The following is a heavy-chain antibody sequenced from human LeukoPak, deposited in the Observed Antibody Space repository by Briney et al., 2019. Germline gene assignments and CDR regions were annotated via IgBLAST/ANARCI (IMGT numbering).Heavy chain of an antibody. V-gene: IGHV3-23*01. Sequence: PGGSLRLSCVGSGFTSIAYALTWARQAPGKGLKWVSTITTGGPNTYYADSVKGRFTVSRDDSKNTLYLQMNSLRAEDTAVYYCAKDGGLWVSAHWGDSWGRGTLVTVSS. J-gene: IGHJ4*02. CDR3: AKDGGLWVSAHWGDS. CDR2: ITTGGPNT. D-gene: IGHD7-27*01. CDR1: GFTSIAYA.